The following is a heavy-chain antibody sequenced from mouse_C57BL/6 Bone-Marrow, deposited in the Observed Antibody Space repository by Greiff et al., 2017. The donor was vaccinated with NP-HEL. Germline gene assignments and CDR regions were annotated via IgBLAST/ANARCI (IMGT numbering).Heavy chain of an antibody. V-gene: IGHV5-9-1*02. CDR3: TRVDYYGSSPYAMDY. D-gene: IGHD1-1*01. J-gene: IGHJ4*01. CDR1: GFTFSSYA. Sequence: EVQRVESGEGLVKPGGSLKLSCAASGFTFSSYAMSWVRQTPEKRLEWVAYISSGGDYIYYADTVKGRFTISRDNARNTLYLQMSSLKSEDTAMYYGTRVDYYGSSPYAMDYWGQGTSVTVSS. CDR2: ISSGGDYI.